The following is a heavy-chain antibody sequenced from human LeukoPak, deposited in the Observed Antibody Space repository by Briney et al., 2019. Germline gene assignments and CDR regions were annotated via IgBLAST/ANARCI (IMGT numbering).Heavy chain of an antibody. CDR3: AELGITMIGGV. Sequence: GGSLRLSCAASGFTFSTYGMHWVRQAPGKGLEWVSFIPYVEINKYYADSVKGRFTISRDNSKNTLYLQMNSLRAEDTAVYYCAELGITMIGGVWGKGTTVTISS. V-gene: IGHV3-30*02. CDR1: GFTFSTYG. J-gene: IGHJ6*04. D-gene: IGHD3-10*02. CDR2: IPYVEINK.